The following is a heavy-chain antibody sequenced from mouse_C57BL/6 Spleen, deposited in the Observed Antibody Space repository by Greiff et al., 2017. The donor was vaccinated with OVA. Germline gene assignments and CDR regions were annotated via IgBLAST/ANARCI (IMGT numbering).Heavy chain of an antibody. Sequence: VQLKQPGAELVRPGSSVKLSCKASGYTFTSYWMDWVKQRPGQGLEWIGNIYPSDSETHYNQKFKDKATLTVDKSSSTAYMQLSSLTSEDSAVYYCARSLPLGYWGQGTTLTVSS. CDR3: ARSLPLGY. D-gene: IGHD5-1*01. CDR1: GYTFTSYW. J-gene: IGHJ2*01. CDR2: IYPSDSET. V-gene: IGHV1-61*01.